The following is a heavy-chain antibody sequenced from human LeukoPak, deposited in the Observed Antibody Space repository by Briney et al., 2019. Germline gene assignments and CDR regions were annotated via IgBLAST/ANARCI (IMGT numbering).Heavy chain of an antibody. CDR1: GYTFTSYG. V-gene: IGHV1-18*01. CDR2: ISAYNGNT. J-gene: IGHJ4*02. D-gene: IGHD3-10*01. Sequence: ASVKVSCKASGYTFTSYGISWVRQAPGQGLEWMGWISAYNGNTNYAQKLQGRITMTTDTSTRTAYMELRSLRSDDTAVYYCARVVRVRRFDYWGQGTLVTVSS. CDR3: ARVVRVRRFDY.